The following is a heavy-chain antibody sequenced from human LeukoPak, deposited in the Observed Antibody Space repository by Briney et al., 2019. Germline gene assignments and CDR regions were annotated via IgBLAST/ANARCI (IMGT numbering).Heavy chain of an antibody. D-gene: IGHD3-10*01. CDR2: IYYSGST. CDR3: SRRSHYGSGYGMDV. Sequence: PGGSLRLSCAASGFTFSSYAMSWVRRAPGKGLEWIGYIYYSGSTNYNPSLKSRVTISVDTSKNQFSLKLSSVTAADTAVYYCSRRSHYGSGYGMDVWGQGTTVTVSS. V-gene: IGHV4-59*08. CDR1: GFTFSSYA. J-gene: IGHJ6*02.